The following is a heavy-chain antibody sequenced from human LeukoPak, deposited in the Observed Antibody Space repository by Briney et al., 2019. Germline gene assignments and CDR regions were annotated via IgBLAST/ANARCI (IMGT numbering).Heavy chain of an antibody. CDR3: AKNGSSWYYFDY. J-gene: IGHJ4*02. V-gene: IGHV3-23*01. Sequence: GGSLRLSCAASGFTFSSYAMNWGLQATGTGLQCVLGISGSGDITYYPDSVKGRFTLSRDNCKNTLYLQMNSLRAEDTAVYYCAKNGSSWYYFDYWGKGTLVTVSS. CDR2: ISGSGDIT. CDR1: GFTFSSYA. D-gene: IGHD6-13*01.